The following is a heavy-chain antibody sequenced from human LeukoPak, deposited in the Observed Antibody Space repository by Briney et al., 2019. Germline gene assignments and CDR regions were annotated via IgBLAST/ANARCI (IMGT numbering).Heavy chain of an antibody. V-gene: IGHV3-48*04. D-gene: IGHD2-21*02. CDR1: GFTFSSYS. CDR2: ISSSSSTI. Sequence: GGSLRLPCAASGFTFSSYSMNWVRQAPGKGLEWVSYISSSSSTIYYADSVKGRFTISRDNAKNSLYLQMNSLRAEDTAVYYCANCLGASDCNSLLQPYFDYWGQGTLVTVSS. J-gene: IGHJ4*02. CDR3: ANCLGASDCNSLLQPYFDY.